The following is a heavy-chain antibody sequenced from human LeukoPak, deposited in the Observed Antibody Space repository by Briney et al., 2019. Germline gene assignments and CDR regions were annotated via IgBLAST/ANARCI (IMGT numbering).Heavy chain of an antibody. CDR1: GFTFSSYS. J-gene: IGHJ4*02. V-gene: IGHV3-48*01. CDR2: ISSSSTI. D-gene: IGHD5-12*01. CDR3: ARDHTRGYEEPDGCDY. Sequence: GGSLRLSCAASGFTFSSYSMNWVRQAPGKGLEWVSYISSSSTIYYADSVKGRFTISRDNAKNSLYLQMNSLRAEDTAVYYCARDHTRGYEEPDGCDYWGQGTLVTVSS.